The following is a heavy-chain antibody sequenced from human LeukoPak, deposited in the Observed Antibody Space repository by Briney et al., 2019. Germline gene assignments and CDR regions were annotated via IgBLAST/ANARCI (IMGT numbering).Heavy chain of an antibody. CDR3: ARGRAIVVVNGFWFDP. Sequence: PSETLSLTCTVSGGSISSYYWSWIRQPPGKGLEWIGYIYYSGSTNYNPSLKSRVTISVDTSKNQFSLKLSSVTAADTAVYYCARGRAIVVVNGFWFDPWGQGTLVTVSS. CDR1: GGSISSYY. CDR2: IYYSGST. V-gene: IGHV4-59*01. J-gene: IGHJ5*02. D-gene: IGHD3-22*01.